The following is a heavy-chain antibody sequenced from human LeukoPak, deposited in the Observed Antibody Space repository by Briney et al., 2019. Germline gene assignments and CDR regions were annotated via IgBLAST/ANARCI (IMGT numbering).Heavy chain of an antibody. CDR3: ARAFRIQLWHLSEFDY. CDR1: GYTFTGYY. D-gene: IGHD5-18*01. V-gene: IGHV1-2*02. J-gene: IGHJ4*02. CDR2: INPNSGGT. Sequence: GASVKVSCKASGYTFTGYYMHWVRQAPGQGLEWMGWINPNSGGTNYAQKFQGRVTMTRDTSISTAYMELSRLRSDDTAVYYCARAFRIQLWHLSEFDYWGQGTLVTVSS.